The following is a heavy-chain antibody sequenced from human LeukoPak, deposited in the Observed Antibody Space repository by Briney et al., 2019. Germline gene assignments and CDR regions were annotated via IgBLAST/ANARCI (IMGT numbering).Heavy chain of an antibody. V-gene: IGHV1-8*03. J-gene: IGHJ4*02. CDR2: MNPNSGNT. D-gene: IGHD2-21*01. CDR1: GYTFASYD. CDR3: ARGDCGGDCGDFDY. Sequence: ASVKVSCKASGYTFASYDINWVRQATGQGLEWMGWMNPNSGNTGYAQKFQGRVTITRNTFISTAYMELSSLRSEDTAVYYCARGDCGGDCGDFDYWGQGTLVTVSS.